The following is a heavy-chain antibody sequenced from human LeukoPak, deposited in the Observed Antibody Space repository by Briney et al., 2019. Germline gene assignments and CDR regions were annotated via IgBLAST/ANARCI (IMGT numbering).Heavy chain of an antibody. V-gene: IGHV3-9*03. Sequence: GRSLRLSCAASGFTFDDYAMHWVRQAPGKGLEWVSGISWNSGSIGYADSVKGRFTISRDNAKNSLYLRMNSLRAEDMALYYCAKENPTGDYFDYWGQGTLVTVSS. CDR1: GFTFDDYA. J-gene: IGHJ4*02. CDR3: AKENPTGDYFDY. D-gene: IGHD7-27*01. CDR2: ISWNSGSI.